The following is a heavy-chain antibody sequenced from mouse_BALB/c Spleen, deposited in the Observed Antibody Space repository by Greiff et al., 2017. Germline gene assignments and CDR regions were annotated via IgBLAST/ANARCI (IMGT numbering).Heavy chain of an antibody. V-gene: IGHV1-12*01. J-gene: IGHJ1*01. Sequence: QVQLQQPGAELVKPGASVKMSCKASGYTFTSYNMHWVKQTPGQGLEWIGAIYPGNGDTSYNQKFKGKATLTADKSSSTAYMQLSSLTSEDSAVYYCARHYYGSSYFYGYFDVWGAGTTVTVSS. CDR3: ARHYYGSSYFYGYFDV. CDR2: IYPGNGDT. D-gene: IGHD1-1*01. CDR1: GYTFTSYN.